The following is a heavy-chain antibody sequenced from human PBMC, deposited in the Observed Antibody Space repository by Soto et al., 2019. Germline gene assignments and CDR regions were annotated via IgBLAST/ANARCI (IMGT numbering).Heavy chain of an antibody. V-gene: IGHV1-18*01. CDR1: GYTFTSYG. CDR2: ISAYNGNT. CDR3: ARDFGSHCSGGSCPNDY. D-gene: IGHD2-15*01. Sequence: QVQLVQSGAEVKKPGASVKVSCKASGYTFTSYGISWVRQAPGQGLEWMGWISAYNGNTNYVQKLQGRVTMTTDTSTSTAYMELRSLRSDDTAVYYCARDFGSHCSGGSCPNDYWGQGTLVTVSS. J-gene: IGHJ4*02.